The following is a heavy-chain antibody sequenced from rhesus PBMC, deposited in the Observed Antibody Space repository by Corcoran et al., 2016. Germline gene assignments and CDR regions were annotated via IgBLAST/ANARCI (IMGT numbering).Heavy chain of an antibody. Sequence: EVQLVETGGGLVQPGGSLKLSCAASGSRFISYGWSWFRQAPGKGLEGHSTISGGGGTKHYADTVKGRFTISGDNSKNTLSLQMNSLRAEDTAVYYCPNHQDYVEYFDFWGQGALVTVSS. J-gene: IGHJ1*01. CDR1: GSRFISYG. CDR2: ISGGGGTK. V-gene: IGHV3S5*01. D-gene: IGHD4-29*01. CDR3: PNHQDYVEYFDF.